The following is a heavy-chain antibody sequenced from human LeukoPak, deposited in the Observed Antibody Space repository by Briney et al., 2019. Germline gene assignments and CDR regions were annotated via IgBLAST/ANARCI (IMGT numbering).Heavy chain of an antibody. CDR3: AKDRGTVTRSPLDY. CDR2: ISYDGSNK. Sequence: PGGSLRLSCAASGFTFSSYSMNWVRQAPGKGLEWVAVISYDGSNKYYADSVKGRFTISRDNSKNTLYLQMNSLRAEDTAVYYCAKDRGTVTRSPLDYWGQGTLVTVSS. J-gene: IGHJ4*02. CDR1: GFTFSSYS. D-gene: IGHD4-17*01. V-gene: IGHV3-30*18.